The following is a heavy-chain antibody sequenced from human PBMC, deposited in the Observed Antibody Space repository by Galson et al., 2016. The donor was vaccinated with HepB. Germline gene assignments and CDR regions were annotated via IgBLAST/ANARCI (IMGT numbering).Heavy chain of an antibody. CDR3: ARDGRRGYDMDV. CDR1: GFTFSGYK. CDR2: ISTTSSAI. Sequence: SLRLSCAASGFTFSGYKMNWVRQAPGKALEWVSYISTTSSAIYYADSVKGRFSISRDNAESSLYLQMNSLRDEDTAVYYCARDGRRGYDMDVWGQGTTVTVSS. J-gene: IGHJ6*02. V-gene: IGHV3-48*02.